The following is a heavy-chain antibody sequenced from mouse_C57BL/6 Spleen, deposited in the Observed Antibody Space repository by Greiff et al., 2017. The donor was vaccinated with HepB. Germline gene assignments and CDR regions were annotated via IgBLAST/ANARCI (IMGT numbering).Heavy chain of an antibody. CDR1: GYTFTSYW. V-gene: IGHV1-69*01. CDR2: IDPSDSYT. D-gene: IGHD3-2*02. J-gene: IGHJ4*01. CDR3: AGQLRPPYYAMDY. Sequence: QVQLQQPGAELVMPGASVKLSCKASGYTFTSYWMHWVNQRPGQGLEWIGEIDPSDSYTNYNQKFKGKSTLTVDKSSSTAYMQLSSLTSEDSAVYYCAGQLRPPYYAMDYWGQGTSVTVSS.